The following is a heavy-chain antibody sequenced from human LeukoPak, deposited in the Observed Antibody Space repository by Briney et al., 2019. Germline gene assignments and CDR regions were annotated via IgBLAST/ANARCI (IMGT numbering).Heavy chain of an antibody. D-gene: IGHD1-1*01. V-gene: IGHV3-23*01. CDR1: GFIFSTYP. CDR2: ITGNSDKT. J-gene: IGHJ4*02. Sequence: PGGSLRLSCAASGFIFSTYPMSWLRQAPGKGLEWVSAITGNSDKTYYADSVKGRFTISRDNSKNTLSLQMNSLRVEDTAVYYCAKENPGGGTNSFAYWGKEPLLPASS. CDR3: AKENPGGGTNSFAY.